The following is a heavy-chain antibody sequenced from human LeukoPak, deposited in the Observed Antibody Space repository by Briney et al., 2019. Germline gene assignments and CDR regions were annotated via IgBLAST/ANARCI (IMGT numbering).Heavy chain of an antibody. J-gene: IGHJ1*01. V-gene: IGHV3-53*01. Sequence: PGGSLRISCAAPGFTVNSNYMSWVRQAPGKGLEWVSVIYSGGSTYYADSVKGRFTISRDNSKNTLYLQMNSLRAEDTAVYYCARDGHVRAEYFQHWGQGTLVTGSS. CDR3: ARDGHVRAEYFQH. D-gene: IGHD3/OR15-3a*01. CDR2: IYSGGST. CDR1: GFTVNSNY.